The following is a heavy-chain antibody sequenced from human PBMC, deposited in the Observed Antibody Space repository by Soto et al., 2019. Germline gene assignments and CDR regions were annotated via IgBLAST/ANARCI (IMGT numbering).Heavy chain of an antibody. V-gene: IGHV3-9*01. CDR1: GFTLDDYV. CDR2: INWNSGNI. D-gene: IGHD6-6*01. J-gene: IGHJ4*02. Sequence: PGGSLRLSCAASGFTLDDYVMHWVRQAPGKGLELVSGINWNSGNIGYADSVKGRFTISRDNAKNSLYLQMNSLRAEDTAFYYCAKDINYSSSSGFDYWGPGTLVTVSS. CDR3: AKDINYSSSSGFDY.